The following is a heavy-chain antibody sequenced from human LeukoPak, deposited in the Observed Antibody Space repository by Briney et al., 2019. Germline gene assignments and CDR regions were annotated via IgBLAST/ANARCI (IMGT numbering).Heavy chain of an antibody. J-gene: IGHJ4*02. CDR1: GFTVSSNY. D-gene: IGHD3-22*01. Sequence: PGGSLRLSCAASGFTVSSNYMSWVRQAPGKGLEWVSVIYSGGSTYYADSVKGRFTISRDNSKNTLYLQMNSLRAEDTAVYYCARDIYYYDSSGHSIDYWGQGTLVTVSS. CDR2: IYSGGST. CDR3: ARDIYYYDSSGHSIDY. V-gene: IGHV3-53*01.